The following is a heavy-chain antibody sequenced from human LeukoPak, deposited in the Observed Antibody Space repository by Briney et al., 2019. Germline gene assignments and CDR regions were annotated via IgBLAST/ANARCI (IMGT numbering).Heavy chain of an antibody. CDR2: INHSGST. V-gene: IGHV4-34*01. J-gene: IGHJ5*02. CDR3: ARGLSDIVVVPALNWFDP. D-gene: IGHD2-2*01. Sequence: SETLSLTCAVYGGSFSGYYWSWIRQPPGKGVEWIGEINHSGSTNYNPSLKSRVTISVDTSKNQFSLKLSSVTAADTAVYYCARGLSDIVVVPALNWFDPWGQGTLVTVSS. CDR1: GGSFSGYY.